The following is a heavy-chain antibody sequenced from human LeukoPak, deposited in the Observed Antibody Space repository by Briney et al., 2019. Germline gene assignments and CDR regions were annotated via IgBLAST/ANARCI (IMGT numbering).Heavy chain of an antibody. CDR3: ARGSFEYSSSAGFSFFDY. CDR2: INPSGGST. D-gene: IGHD6-6*01. J-gene: IGHJ4*02. V-gene: IGHV1-46*01. Sequence: ASVKVSCKASGYTFTSYYMHWVRQAPRQGLGWMGIINPSGGSTSYAQKFQGRVTMTRDMSTSTVYMELSSLRSEDTAVYYCARGSFEYSSSAGFSFFDYWGQGTLVTVSS. CDR1: GYTFTSYY.